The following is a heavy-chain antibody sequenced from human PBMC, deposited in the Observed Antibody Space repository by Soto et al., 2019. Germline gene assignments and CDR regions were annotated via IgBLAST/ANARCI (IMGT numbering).Heavy chain of an antibody. D-gene: IGHD2-15*01. V-gene: IGHV1-18*04. CDR3: ARTIPGSFLYYYYGMDV. Sequence: ASVKVSCKASGYTFTSYGISWVRQAPGQGLEWMGWISAYNGNTNYAQKLQGRVTMTTDTSTSTVYMELRSLRSDDTAVYYCARTIPGSFLYYYYGMDVWGQGTTVTVSS. J-gene: IGHJ6*02. CDR2: ISAYNGNT. CDR1: GYTFTSYG.